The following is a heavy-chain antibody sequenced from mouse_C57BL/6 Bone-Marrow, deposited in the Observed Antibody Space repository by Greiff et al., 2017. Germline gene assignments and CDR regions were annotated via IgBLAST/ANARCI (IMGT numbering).Heavy chain of an antibody. CDR1: GFTFSDYY. V-gene: IGHV5-16*01. Sequence: EVKLVESEGGLVQPGSSMKLSCTASGFTFSDYYMAWVRQVPEKGLEWVANINYDGSSTYYLDSLKSRFIISRDNAKNILYLQMSSLKSEDTATYYCARGGGSSYGFAYWGQGTLVTVSA. D-gene: IGHD1-1*01. CDR2: INYDGSST. J-gene: IGHJ3*01. CDR3: ARGGGSSYGFAY.